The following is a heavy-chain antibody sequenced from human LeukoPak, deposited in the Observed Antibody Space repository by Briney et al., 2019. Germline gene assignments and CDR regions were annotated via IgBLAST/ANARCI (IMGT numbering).Heavy chain of an antibody. CDR2: IYSGGGT. Sequence: GGSLRLSCAASGITVNSNYMSWVRQAPEKGLGWVSVIYSGGGTYYADSVKGRFTISRDISKNMLYLQMNSLRAEDTAVHYCVRAHHPGGWFDPWGQGTLVTVSS. D-gene: IGHD3-10*01. CDR1: GITVNSNY. J-gene: IGHJ5*02. CDR3: VRAHHPGGWFDP. V-gene: IGHV3-53*01.